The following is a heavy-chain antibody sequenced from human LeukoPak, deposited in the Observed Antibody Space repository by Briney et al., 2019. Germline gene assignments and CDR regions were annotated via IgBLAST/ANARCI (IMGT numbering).Heavy chain of an antibody. D-gene: IGHD6-6*01. CDR1: GGSISRDY. J-gene: IGHJ4*02. CDR2: IYYTGST. V-gene: IGHV4-59*08. CDR3: ARLGRYSSSFLDY. Sequence: PSETLSLTCTVSGGSISRDYWSWIRQPPGKGLEWIGYIYYTGSTNYNPSLKSRVTISVDTSKNQFSLKLSSVTAADTAVYYCARLGRYSSSFLDYWGQGTLVTVSS.